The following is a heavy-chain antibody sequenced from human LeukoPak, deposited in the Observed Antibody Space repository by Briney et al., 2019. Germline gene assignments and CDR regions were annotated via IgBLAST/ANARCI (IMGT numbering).Heavy chain of an antibody. CDR1: GYTFNTYG. J-gene: IGHJ4*02. Sequence: ASVKVSCKASGYTFNTYGITWVRQAPGQGLEWMGWISAYNGNTNYAQKLQGRVTMTTDTSTSTAYMELRSLRSDDTAVYYCARVTSGYHAYFDYWGQGTLVTVSS. D-gene: IGHD3-22*01. CDR2: ISAYNGNT. CDR3: ARVTSGYHAYFDY. V-gene: IGHV1-18*01.